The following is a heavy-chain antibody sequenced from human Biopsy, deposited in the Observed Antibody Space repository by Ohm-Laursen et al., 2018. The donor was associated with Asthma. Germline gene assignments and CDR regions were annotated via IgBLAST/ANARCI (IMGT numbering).Heavy chain of an antibody. V-gene: IGHV3-30*18. J-gene: IGHJ4*02. Sequence: SLRLSCAAPGFSFSNYGMHWVRQAPGKGLDWVAVISFDGTNRNYTDSVKGRFTISRDNSRNTLHLEMNSLRAEDTAVYFCAKEVFPRWELRRGPDSWGQGTLVTVSS. CDR1: GFSFSNYG. D-gene: IGHD1-26*01. CDR2: ISFDGTNR. CDR3: AKEVFPRWELRRGPDS.